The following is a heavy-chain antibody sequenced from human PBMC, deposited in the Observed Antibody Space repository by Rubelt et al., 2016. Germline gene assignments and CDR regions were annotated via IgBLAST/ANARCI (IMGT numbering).Heavy chain of an antibody. CDR1: GGSISSYY. V-gene: IGHV4-59*12. D-gene: IGHD4-23*01. CDR3: ARGGASPGANYGGNVPYFEY. CDR2: NHYTENS. J-gene: IGHJ4*02. Sequence: GGSISSYYWGWIRLPPGKGLEWIGYNHYTENSRYNPSLKSRVTVSVDTSKNQFSLRLTSVTAADTAVYYCARGGASPGANYGGNVPYFEYWGQGALVTVSS.